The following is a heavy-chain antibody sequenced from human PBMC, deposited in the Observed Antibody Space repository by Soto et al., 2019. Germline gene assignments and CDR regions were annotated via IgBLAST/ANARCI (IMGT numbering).Heavy chain of an antibody. CDR2: ISAYNGNT. D-gene: IGHD6-19*01. V-gene: IGHV1-18*04. CDR1: GYTLTSYG. J-gene: IGHJ5*02. CDR3: ARDRAVASSNWFDP. Sequence: ASVKVSCKASGYTLTSYGISWVRQAPGQGLEWMGWISAYNGNTNYAQKLQGRVTMTTDTSTSTAYMELRSLRSDDTAGYYCARDRAVASSNWFDPWGQGTLVTVSS.